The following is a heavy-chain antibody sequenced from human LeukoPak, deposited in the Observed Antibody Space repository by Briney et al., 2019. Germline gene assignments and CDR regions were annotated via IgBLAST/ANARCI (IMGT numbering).Heavy chain of an antibody. Sequence: SGTLSLTCTVSGGSISSYYWSWIRQPPGKGPEWIGYIYYSGSTNYNPSLKSRVTISVDTSKNQFSLKLSPVTAADTAVYYCARRGYSYGPGYYYYYMDVWGKGTTVTVSS. CDR3: ARRGYSYGPGYYYYYMDV. V-gene: IGHV4-59*01. D-gene: IGHD5-18*01. J-gene: IGHJ6*03. CDR2: IYYSGST. CDR1: GGSISSYY.